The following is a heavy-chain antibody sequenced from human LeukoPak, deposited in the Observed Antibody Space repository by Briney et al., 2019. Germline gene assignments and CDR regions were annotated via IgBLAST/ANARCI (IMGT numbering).Heavy chain of an antibody. CDR2: MNPNSGNT. Sequence: ASVKVSCKASGYTFTGYYMHWVRQATGQGLEWMGWMNPNSGNTGYAQKFQGRVTMTRNTSISTAYMELSSLRSEDTAVYYCARAQGGFWSGRDYYYMDVWGKGTTVTVSS. CDR1: GYTFTGYY. CDR3: ARAQGGFWSGRDYYYMDV. J-gene: IGHJ6*03. D-gene: IGHD3-3*01. V-gene: IGHV1-8*02.